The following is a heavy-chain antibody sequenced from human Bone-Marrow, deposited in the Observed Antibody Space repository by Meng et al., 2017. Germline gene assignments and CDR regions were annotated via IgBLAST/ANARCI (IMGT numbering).Heavy chain of an antibody. CDR1: GFTFSDYY. Sequence: GESLKISCAASGFTFSDYYMSWIRQAPGKGLEWVSYISGSGSTIYYADSVKGRFTISRDNAKNSLYLQMNSLRAEDTAMYYCARDEVVAGAGKVFGDYWGQGTLVTVSS. D-gene: IGHD6-19*01. CDR2: ISGSGSTI. CDR3: ARDEVVAGAGKVFGDY. V-gene: IGHV3-11*01. J-gene: IGHJ4*02.